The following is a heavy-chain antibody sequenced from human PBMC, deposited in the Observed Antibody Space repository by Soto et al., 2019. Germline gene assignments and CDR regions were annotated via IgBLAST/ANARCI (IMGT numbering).Heavy chain of an antibody. J-gene: IGHJ6*02. CDR1: GXTLSSYW. Sequence: LRLSCAASGXTLSSYWMTWVRQAPGKGLEWVANIKHDGNEKYYVDSVKGRFTISRDNAKNSLYLQINSLRAEDTAVYYCARDKMAYCSGDCYAGSYYYGMDVWGQGTTVTVSS. CDR2: IKHDGNEK. D-gene: IGHD2-21*02. V-gene: IGHV3-7*03. CDR3: ARDKMAYCSGDCYAGSYYYGMDV.